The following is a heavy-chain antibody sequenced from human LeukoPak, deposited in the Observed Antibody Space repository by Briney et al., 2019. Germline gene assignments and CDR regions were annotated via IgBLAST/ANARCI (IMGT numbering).Heavy chain of an antibody. CDR2: INHSGST. D-gene: IGHD5-12*01. Sequence: KPSETLSLTCAVYGGSFSGYYWSWIRQPPGKGLEWIGEINHSGSTNYNPSLKSRVTMYIDTSKSQFSLKLSSVTAADTAMYYCAKSNGYGLIDYWGQGTLVTVSS. CDR1: GGSFSGYY. J-gene: IGHJ4*02. V-gene: IGHV4-34*01. CDR3: AKSNGYGLIDY.